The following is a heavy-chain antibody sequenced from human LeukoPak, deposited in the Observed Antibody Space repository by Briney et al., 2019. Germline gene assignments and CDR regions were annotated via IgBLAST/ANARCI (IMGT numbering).Heavy chain of an antibody. CDR2: INAGNGNT. D-gene: IGHD3-9*01. J-gene: IGHJ4*02. Sequence: GASVKVSCKASGYTFTSYAMHWVRQAPGQRLEWMGWINAGNGNTKYSQKFQGRVTITRDTSASTAYMELSSLRSEDTAVYYCARPAMRYFDWLLDPYYFDYWGQGTLVTVSS. CDR3: ARPAMRYFDWLLDPYYFDY. V-gene: IGHV1-3*01. CDR1: GYTFTSYA.